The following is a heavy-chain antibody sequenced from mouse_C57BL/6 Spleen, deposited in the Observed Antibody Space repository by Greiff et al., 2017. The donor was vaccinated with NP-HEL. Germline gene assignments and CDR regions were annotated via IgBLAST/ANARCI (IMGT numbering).Heavy chain of an antibody. D-gene: IGHD1-1*01. V-gene: IGHV1-18*01. CDR1: GYTFTDYN. CDR3: ARGPHYYGSSQPYAMDY. CDR2: INPNNGGT. J-gene: IGHJ4*01. Sequence: VQLQQSGPELVKPGASVKIPCKASGYTFTDYNMDWVKQSHGKSLEWIGDINPNNGGTIYNQKFKGKATLTVDKSSSTAYMELRSLTSEDTAVYYCARGPHYYGSSQPYAMDYWGQGTSVTVSS.